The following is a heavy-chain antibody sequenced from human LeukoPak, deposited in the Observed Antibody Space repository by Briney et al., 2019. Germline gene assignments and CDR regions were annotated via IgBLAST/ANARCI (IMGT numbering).Heavy chain of an antibody. J-gene: IGHJ5*02. D-gene: IGHD4-11*01. CDR2: INWNGGST. Sequence: GGSLRLSCAASGFTFDDYGMSWVRQAPGKGLEWVSGINWNGGSTGYADSVKGRFTISRDNSKNTLYLQMNSLRAEDTAIYYCAKDQQSISYSPWGQGTLVTVSS. CDR1: GFTFDDYG. CDR3: AKDQQSISYSP. V-gene: IGHV3-20*04.